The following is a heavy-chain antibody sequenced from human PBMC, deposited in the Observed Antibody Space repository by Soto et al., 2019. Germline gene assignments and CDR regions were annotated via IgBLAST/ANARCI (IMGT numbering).Heavy chain of an antibody. CDR2: IIPMFGT. Sequence: QVQLVQSGAEVKRPGSSVKVFCEASGGTFNNYAITWVRQAPGQGLEWMGGIIPMFGTNYAQKFQDRVTIAADESTGTAYMELSGLRSEDTAVYFCARPNSYGVTFHYYYGMDVWGQGTTVTVSS. CDR3: ARPNSYGVTFHYYYGMDV. CDR1: GGTFNNYA. D-gene: IGHD3-10*01. V-gene: IGHV1-69*01. J-gene: IGHJ6*02.